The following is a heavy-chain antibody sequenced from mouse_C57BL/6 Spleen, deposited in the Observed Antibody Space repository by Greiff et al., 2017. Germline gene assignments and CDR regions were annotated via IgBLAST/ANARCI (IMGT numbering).Heavy chain of an antibody. D-gene: IGHD2-3*01. CDR3: AVDGYYPWFAY. CDR1: GYAFSSSW. Sequence: VQLQQSGPELVKPGASVKISCKASGYAFSSSWMNWVKQRPGKGLEWIGRIYPGDGDTNYNGKFKGKATLTADKSSSTAYMQLSSLTSEDSAVYFCAVDGYYPWFAYWGQGTLVTVSA. V-gene: IGHV1-82*01. J-gene: IGHJ3*01. CDR2: IYPGDGDT.